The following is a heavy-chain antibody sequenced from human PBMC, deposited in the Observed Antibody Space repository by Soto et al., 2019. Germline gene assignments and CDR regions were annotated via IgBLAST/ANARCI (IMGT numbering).Heavy chain of an antibody. Sequence: SETLSLTCTVSGGSISSGGYYWSWIRQHPGKGLEWIGYIYYSGSTYYNPSLKSRVTISVDTSKNQFSLKLSSVTAADTAVYYCARGPKLGISPGWFDSWGQGTLVTVSS. V-gene: IGHV4-31*03. CDR2: IYYSGST. CDR3: ARGPKLGISPGWFDS. J-gene: IGHJ5*01. D-gene: IGHD7-27*01. CDR1: GGSISSGGYY.